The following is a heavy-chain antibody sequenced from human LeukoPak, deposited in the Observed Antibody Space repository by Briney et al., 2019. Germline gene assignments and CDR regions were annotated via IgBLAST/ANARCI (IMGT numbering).Heavy chain of an antibody. J-gene: IGHJ4*02. CDR1: GFTFSSYS. CDR2: ISSSSSYI. D-gene: IGHD6-13*01. Sequence: GGSLRLSCAASGFTFSSYSMNWVRQAPGKGLEWVSSISSSSSYIYYADSVKGRFTISRDNAKNSLYLQMNSLRAEDTAVYYCARAGAGIAAAGTPFDYWGQGTLVTVSS. V-gene: IGHV3-21*01. CDR3: ARAGAGIAAAGTPFDY.